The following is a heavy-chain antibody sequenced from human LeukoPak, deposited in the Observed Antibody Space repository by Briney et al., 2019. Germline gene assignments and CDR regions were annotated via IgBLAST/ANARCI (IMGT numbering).Heavy chain of an antibody. CDR1: GFTFSSYW. CDR2: INTDGSST. Sequence: QAGGSLRLSCAASGFTFSSYWMHWVRQAPGKGLVWVSRINTDGSSTSYADSVKGRFTISRDNAKNTLYLQMNSLRAEDTAVYYCARDPGSFYIDLPYYFDYWGQGTLVTVSS. J-gene: IGHJ4*02. CDR3: ARDPGSFYIDLPYYFDY. V-gene: IGHV3-74*01. D-gene: IGHD3-10*01.